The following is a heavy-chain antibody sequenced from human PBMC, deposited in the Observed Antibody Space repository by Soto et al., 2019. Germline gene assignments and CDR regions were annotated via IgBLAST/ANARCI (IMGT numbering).Heavy chain of an antibody. J-gene: IGHJ4*02. Sequence: QITLKESGPTLVKPTQTLTLTCTFSGFSLSTSGVGVGWIRQPPGKALEWLALIYWDDDKRYSPSLKSRLTXTXXTSKNQVVLTMTNMDPVDTATSYCALETPVAGPGYWGQGTLVTVSS. V-gene: IGHV2-5*02. CDR1: GFSLSTSGVG. CDR2: IYWDDDK. CDR3: ALETPVAGPGY. D-gene: IGHD6-19*01.